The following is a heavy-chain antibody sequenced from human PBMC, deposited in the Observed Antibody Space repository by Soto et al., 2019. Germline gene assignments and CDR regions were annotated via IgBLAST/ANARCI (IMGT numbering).Heavy chain of an antibody. CDR3: ARDSYYDFWSGYYAPRCCGGMDG. CDR2: INPNSGGT. CDR1: GYTFTGYY. Sequence: ASVKVSCKASGYTFTGYYMHWVRQAPGQGLEWMGWINPNSGGTNYAQKFQGWVTMTRDTSISTAYMELSRLRSDDTAVYYCARDSYYDFWSGYYAPRCCGGMDGWGQGTTDTVSS. J-gene: IGHJ6*02. V-gene: IGHV1-2*04. D-gene: IGHD3-3*01.